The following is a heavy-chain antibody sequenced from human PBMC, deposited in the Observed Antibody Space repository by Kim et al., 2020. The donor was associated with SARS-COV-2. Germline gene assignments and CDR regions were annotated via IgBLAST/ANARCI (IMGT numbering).Heavy chain of an antibody. V-gene: IGHV1-69*13. J-gene: IGHJ5*02. CDR3: ARDAGIAAAGGISWFDP. CDR2: IIPIFGTA. D-gene: IGHD6-13*01. CDR1: GGTFSSYA. Sequence: SVKVSCKASGGTFSSYAISWVRQAPGQGIEWMGGIIPIFGTANYAQKFQGRVTITSDESTSTAYMELSSLRSEDTAVYYCARDAGIAAAGGISWFDPWGPGTLVTVSS.